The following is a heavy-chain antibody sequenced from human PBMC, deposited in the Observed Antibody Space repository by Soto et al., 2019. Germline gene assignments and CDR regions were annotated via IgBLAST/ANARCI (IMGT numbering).Heavy chain of an antibody. CDR1: GGSFSGYY. CDR2: INHSGST. J-gene: IGHJ5*02. D-gene: IGHD6-19*01. V-gene: IGHV4-34*01. Sequence: QVQLQQWGAGLLKPSETLSLTCAVYGGSFSGYYWSWIRQPPGKGLEWIGEINHSGSTNYNPSLKSRVTLSIDTSTNQFSLKLSSVAAADTAIYYCARDSLGIAVLGTGRSKNNWFDPWGQGTLVTVSS. CDR3: ARDSLGIAVLGTGRSKNNWFDP.